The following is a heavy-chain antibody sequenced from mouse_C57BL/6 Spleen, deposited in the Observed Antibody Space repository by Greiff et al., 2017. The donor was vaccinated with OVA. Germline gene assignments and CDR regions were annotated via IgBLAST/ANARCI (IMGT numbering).Heavy chain of an antibody. CDR3: ANNGNFYAMDY. V-gene: IGHV5-17*01. Sequence: EVKVEESGGGLVKPGGSLKLSCAASGFTFSDYGMHWVRQAPEKGLEWVAYISSGSSTIYYADTVKGRFTISRDNAKNTLFLQMTSLRSEDTAMYYCANNGNFYAMDYWGQGTSVTVSS. CDR1: GFTFSDYG. D-gene: IGHD2-1*01. J-gene: IGHJ4*01. CDR2: ISSGSSTI.